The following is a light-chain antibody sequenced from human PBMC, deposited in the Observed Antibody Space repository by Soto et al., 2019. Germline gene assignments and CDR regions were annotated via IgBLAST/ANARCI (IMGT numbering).Light chain of an antibody. CDR2: GNN. Sequence: QSALTQPPSVSGAPGQRVTISCTGSSSNIGAGYDVHWYQHLPGTAPKLLIYGNNNRPSGVPDRFSGSKSGTSASLAITGLQAEDEAHYYCQSYDSSLSPVVFGGGTKLTVL. CDR1: SSNIGAGYD. J-gene: IGLJ2*01. CDR3: QSYDSSLSPVV. V-gene: IGLV1-40*01.